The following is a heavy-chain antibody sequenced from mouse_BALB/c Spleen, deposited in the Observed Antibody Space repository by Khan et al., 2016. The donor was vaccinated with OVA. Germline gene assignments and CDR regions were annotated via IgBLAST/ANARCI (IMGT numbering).Heavy chain of an antibody. CDR1: GYTFTNYG. CDR3: ARNGNYWYFDV. V-gene: IGHV9-3-1*01. Sequence: QIQLVQSGPELKKPGETVKISCKASGYTFTNYGMNWMKQAPGKGLKWMGWINTYTGEPTYADDFKGRFAFSLETSTSTAYLHLNNLKNAETATYFCARNGNYWYFDVWGAGTTVTVSS. J-gene: IGHJ1*01. CDR2: INTYTGEP. D-gene: IGHD2-1*01.